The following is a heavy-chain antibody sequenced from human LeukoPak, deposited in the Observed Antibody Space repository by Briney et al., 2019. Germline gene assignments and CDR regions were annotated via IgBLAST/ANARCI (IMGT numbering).Heavy chain of an antibody. D-gene: IGHD6-6*01. V-gene: IGHV4-59*01. CDR2: IYYSGST. Sequence: PSETLSLTCTVSGGSISSYYWSWIRHPPGKGLEWIGYIYYSGSTNYNPSLKSRVTISVDTSKNQFSLKLSSVTAADTAVYYCARDPSDPDAFDIWGQGTMVTVSS. J-gene: IGHJ3*02. CDR3: ARDPSDPDAFDI. CDR1: GGSISSYY.